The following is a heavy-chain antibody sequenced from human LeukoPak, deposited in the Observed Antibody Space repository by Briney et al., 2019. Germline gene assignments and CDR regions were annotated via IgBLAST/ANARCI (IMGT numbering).Heavy chain of an antibody. Sequence: ASVKVSCKASGYTFTGYYMHWVRQAPGQGLEWMGVINPSGGSTSYAQEFQGRVTMTRDTSTSTVYMELSSLRSDDTAVYYCARDPSGSWQWFDYWGQGTQVTVSS. J-gene: IGHJ4*02. V-gene: IGHV1-46*01. D-gene: IGHD1-26*01. CDR3: ARDPSGSWQWFDY. CDR2: INPSGGST. CDR1: GYTFTGYY.